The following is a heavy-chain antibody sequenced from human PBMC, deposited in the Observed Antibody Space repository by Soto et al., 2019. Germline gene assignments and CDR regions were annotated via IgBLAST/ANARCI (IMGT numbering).Heavy chain of an antibody. J-gene: IGHJ6*02. CDR2: IIPSFATG. CDR3: ARSYYGSGSYWFYGMDV. Sequence: QVQLVQSGAEVKKPGSSVKVCCKASGGTFGNSAISWVRQAPGQGLEWMGGIIPSFATGNSAPEFQGRLTITADKSTTTAYMELSSLRSEDTAVYYCARSYYGSGSYWFYGMDVWGQGTTVTVSS. D-gene: IGHD3-10*01. V-gene: IGHV1-69*06. CDR1: GGTFGNSA.